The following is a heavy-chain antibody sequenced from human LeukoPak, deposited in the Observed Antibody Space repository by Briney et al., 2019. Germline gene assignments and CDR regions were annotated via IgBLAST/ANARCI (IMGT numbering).Heavy chain of an antibody. J-gene: IGHJ2*01. V-gene: IGHV4-39*01. CDR1: GGSISSSSYY. CDR2: IYYSGST. D-gene: IGHD4-17*01. Sequence: SETLSLTCTVSGGSISSSSYYWGWIRQPPGKGLEWIGSIYYSGSTYYNPSLKSRVTISVDTSKNQFSLELSSVTAADTAVYYCARRPYYGDYGYFDLWGRGTLVTVSS. CDR3: ARRPYYGDYGYFDL.